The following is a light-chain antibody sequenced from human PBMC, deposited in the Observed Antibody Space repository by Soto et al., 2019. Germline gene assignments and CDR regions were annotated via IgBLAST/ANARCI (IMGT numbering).Light chain of an antibody. CDR1: SSDVGGYNY. V-gene: IGLV2-11*01. CDR2: DVS. J-gene: IGLJ3*02. Sequence: QSALTQPRSVSGSPGQSVTISCTGTSSDVGGYNYVSLYQQHPGKAPKLMIYDVSMRPSGVPDRFSGSKSVNTDSLTISGLQAEDEADYYCCLYAGSATMVFVGGTKLTGL. CDR3: CLYAGSATMV.